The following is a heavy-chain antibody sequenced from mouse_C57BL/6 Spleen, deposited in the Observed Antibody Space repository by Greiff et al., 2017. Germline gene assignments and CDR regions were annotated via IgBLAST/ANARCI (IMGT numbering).Heavy chain of an antibody. D-gene: IGHD1-1*01. V-gene: IGHV1-52*01. J-gene: IGHJ2*01. CDR2: IDPSDSET. Sequence: VQLQQPGAELVRPGSSVKLSCKASGYTFTSYWMHWVKQRPIQGLEWIGNIDPSDSETHYNQKFKDKATLTVDKSSSTAYMQLSSLTSEYSAVYYCARNYYGSSSLGYWGQGATLTVSS. CDR1: GYTFTSYW. CDR3: ARNYYGSSSLGY.